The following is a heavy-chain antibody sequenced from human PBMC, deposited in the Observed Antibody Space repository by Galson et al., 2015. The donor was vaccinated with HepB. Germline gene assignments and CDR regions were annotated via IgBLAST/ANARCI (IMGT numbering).Heavy chain of an antibody. CDR2: IIPILGIA. Sequence: SVKVSCKASGGTFSSYAISWVRQAPGQGLEWMGRIIPILGIANYAQKFQGRVTITADKSTSTAYMELSSLRSEDTAVYYCARDITMVRGVMDYYYYGMDVWGQGTTVTVSS. V-gene: IGHV1-69*04. CDR1: GGTFSSYA. D-gene: IGHD3-10*01. J-gene: IGHJ6*02. CDR3: ARDITMVRGVMDYYYYGMDV.